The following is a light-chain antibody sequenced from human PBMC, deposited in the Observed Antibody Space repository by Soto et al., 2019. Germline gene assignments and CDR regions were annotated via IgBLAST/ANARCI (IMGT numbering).Light chain of an antibody. CDR3: QQLNSYPLT. Sequence: DIQLTQSPSFLSACVGDRVTITCRASQGITSYLPWYQPKPGKAPKLLIYAASTLESGVPSRFSSSGSGTEFTLTISSLQPEDFATYYCQQLNSYPLTFGGGTKVEIK. CDR1: QGITSY. CDR2: AAS. J-gene: IGKJ4*01. V-gene: IGKV1-9*01.